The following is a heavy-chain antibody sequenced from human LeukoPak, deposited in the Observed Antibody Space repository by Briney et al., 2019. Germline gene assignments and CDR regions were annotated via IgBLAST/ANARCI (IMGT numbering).Heavy chain of an antibody. CDR3: ARRYYDFWSGYYDY. J-gene: IGHJ4*02. D-gene: IGHD3-3*01. V-gene: IGHV4-34*01. CDR2: INHSGST. Sequence: SETLSLTCAVYGGSFSGYYWSWIRQPPGKGLEWIREINHSGSTNYNPSLKSRVTISVDTSKNQFSLKLSSVTAADTAVYYCARRYYDFWSGYYDYWGQGTLVTVSS. CDR1: GGSFSGYY.